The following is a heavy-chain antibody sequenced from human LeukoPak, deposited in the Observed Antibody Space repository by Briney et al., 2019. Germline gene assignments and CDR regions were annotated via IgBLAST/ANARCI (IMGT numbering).Heavy chain of an antibody. J-gene: IGHJ5*02. V-gene: IGHV3-48*03. D-gene: IGHD1-26*01. CDR2: ISSSGNTI. CDR3: ARMVGASTSWFDP. CDR1: GFTFSSYE. Sequence: GGSLRLSCAAFGFTFSSYEMNWIRQAPGKGLEWVSYISSSGNTIYYADSVKGRLTISRDNAKNRLYLQMNSLRGEDTAVYYCARMVGASTSWFDPWGQGTLVTVPS.